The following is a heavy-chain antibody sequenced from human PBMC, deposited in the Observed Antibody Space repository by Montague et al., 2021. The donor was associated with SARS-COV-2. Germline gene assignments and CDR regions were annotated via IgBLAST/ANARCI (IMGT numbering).Heavy chain of an antibody. Sequence: SETLSLTCAVYGGSFSGYYLNWIRQPPGKGLEWIGEINHSGSTNXXPSPKSRVTIAVDTSKNQVSLKLTSVTAADTAVFYCARSTVTNSPFGFSNKLRSRYNGMDVWGQGTTVTVSS. V-gene: IGHV4-34*01. D-gene: IGHD4-17*01. J-gene: IGHJ6*02. CDR2: INHSGST. CDR1: GGSFSGYY. CDR3: ARSTVTNSPFGFSNKLRSRYNGMDV.